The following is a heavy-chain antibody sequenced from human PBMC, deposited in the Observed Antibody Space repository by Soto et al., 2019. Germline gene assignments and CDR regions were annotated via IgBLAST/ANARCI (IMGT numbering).Heavy chain of an antibody. CDR2: ISAYNGNT. J-gene: IGHJ4*02. V-gene: IGHV1-18*04. CDR1: GYAFSDHG. CDR3: AIDHRYSSSFFDS. Sequence: QVRLVLSGDELKKPGASMKVSCKASGYAFSDHGISWVRQAPGQGLEWIGWISAYNGNTNYAQKFQGRVTETSDASTATAYMEVRSLTSDDTAVYYWAIDHRYSSSFFDSWSQGTLITVSS. D-gene: IGHD6-6*01.